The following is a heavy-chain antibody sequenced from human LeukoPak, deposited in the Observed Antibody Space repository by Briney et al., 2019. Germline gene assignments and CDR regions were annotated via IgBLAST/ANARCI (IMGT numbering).Heavy chain of an antibody. Sequence: GASVKVSCKVSGYTLTELSMHWVRQAPGKGLEWMGGFDPEDGETIYAQKFQGRVTMTEDTSTDTAYMELSSLRSEDTAVYYCATPPSYCDSSGYRAYWGQGTLVTVSS. V-gene: IGHV1-24*01. J-gene: IGHJ4*02. D-gene: IGHD3-22*01. CDR3: ATPPSYCDSSGYRAY. CDR1: GYTLTELS. CDR2: FDPEDGET.